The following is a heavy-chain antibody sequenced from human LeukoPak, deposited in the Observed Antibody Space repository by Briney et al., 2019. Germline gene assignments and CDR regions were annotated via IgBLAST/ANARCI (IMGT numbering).Heavy chain of an antibody. J-gene: IGHJ4*02. D-gene: IGHD5-12*01. CDR1: GFIFTNYA. V-gene: IGHV3-23*01. CDR2: IIGSSGST. CDR3: AKGGYDYVEMGYFDY. Sequence: GGSLRLSCAVSGFIFTNYAMSWVRQAPGKGLEWVSVIIGSSGSTFYADSVKGRFTISSDKSKNTLYLQMNSLRAEDTDVYYCAKGGYDYVEMGYFDYWGQGTLVTVSS.